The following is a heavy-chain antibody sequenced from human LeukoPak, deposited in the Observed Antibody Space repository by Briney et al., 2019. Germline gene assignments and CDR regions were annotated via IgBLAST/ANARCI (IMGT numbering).Heavy chain of an antibody. CDR2: ISGSGGST. D-gene: IGHD6-19*01. CDR1: GFTFSSYA. Sequence: TGGSLRLSCAASGFTFSSYAMSWVRQAPGKGLECVSDISGSGGSTYYADSVKGLFTISRDSSKNTLYMQMNTLRAEDTAVYYCARRAPGAAFDYWGQGTLVTVSS. V-gene: IGHV3-23*01. J-gene: IGHJ4*02. CDR3: ARRAPGAAFDY.